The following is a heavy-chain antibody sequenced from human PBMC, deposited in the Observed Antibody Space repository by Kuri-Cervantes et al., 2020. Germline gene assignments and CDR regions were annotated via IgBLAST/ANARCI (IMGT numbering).Heavy chain of an antibody. J-gene: IGHJ4*02. CDR3: ARDPRGIMITFGGVIAFPDY. Sequence: ASVKVSCKASGYTFTSYGISWVRQAPGQGLEWMGWISAYNGNTNYAQKLQGRVTMTTDTSTSTAYMELRSLRSDDTAVYYCARDPRGIMITFGGVIAFPDYWGQGTLVTVSS. CDR2: ISAYNGNT. V-gene: IGHV1-18*01. CDR1: GYTFTSYG. D-gene: IGHD3-16*02.